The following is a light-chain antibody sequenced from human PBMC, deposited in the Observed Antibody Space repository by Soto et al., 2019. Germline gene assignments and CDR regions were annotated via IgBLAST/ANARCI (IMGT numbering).Light chain of an antibody. V-gene: IGKV1-5*01. CDR3: LQYSSHSWT. CDR2: DAS. Sequence: QLTQSPSSLSPSVGDRVTITFRASRSISDWLAWYQQKPGKAPELLIFDASNLKSGVSSRFSGSGSGTEFTLTISRLQPDDVATYYCLQYSSHSWTFGQGTKVDIK. CDR1: RSISDW. J-gene: IGKJ1*01.